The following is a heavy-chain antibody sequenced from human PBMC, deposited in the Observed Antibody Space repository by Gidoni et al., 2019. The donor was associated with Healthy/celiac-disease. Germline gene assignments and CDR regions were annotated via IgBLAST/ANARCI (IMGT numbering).Heavy chain of an antibody. CDR1: GFTFSNAW. CDR2: IKSKTDGGTT. J-gene: IGHJ4*02. Sequence: EVQLVESGGGLVKPGGSLRLSCAASGFTFSNAWMSWVRQAPGKGLEWVGRIKSKTDGGTTDYAAPVKGRFTISRDDSKNTLYLQMNSLKTEDTAVYYCTTDENDFWSGYAPRDYWGQGTLVTVSS. CDR3: TTDENDFWSGYAPRDY. V-gene: IGHV3-15*01. D-gene: IGHD3-3*01.